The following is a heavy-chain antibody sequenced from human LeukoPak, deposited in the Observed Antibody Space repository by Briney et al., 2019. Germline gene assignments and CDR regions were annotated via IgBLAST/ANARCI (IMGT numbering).Heavy chain of an antibody. CDR1: GYTFTSYG. V-gene: IGHV1-18*01. D-gene: IGHD4-17*01. CDR3: ARAADYGDYEIDAFDI. CDR2: ISAYNGNT. J-gene: IGHJ3*02. Sequence: ASVKVSCKASGYTFTSYGISWVRQAPGQGLEWMGWISAYNGNTNYAQKLQGRVTMTTDTSTSTAYMELRSLRSDDTAVYYCARAADYGDYEIDAFDIWGQGTMVTVSS.